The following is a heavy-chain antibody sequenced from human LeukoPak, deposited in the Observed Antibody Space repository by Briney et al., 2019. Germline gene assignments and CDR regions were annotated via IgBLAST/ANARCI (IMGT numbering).Heavy chain of an antibody. CDR3: AREASPLDY. J-gene: IGHJ4*02. CDR1: GYSISSGYY. CDR2: IYHSGST. V-gene: IGHV4-38-2*02. Sequence: PSETLSLTCAVSGYSISSGYYWGWIRQPPGKGLEWIGSIYHSGSTYYNPSLKSRVTISVDTSKNQFSLRLRSVTAADTAVYYCAREASPLDYWGQGTLVTVSS.